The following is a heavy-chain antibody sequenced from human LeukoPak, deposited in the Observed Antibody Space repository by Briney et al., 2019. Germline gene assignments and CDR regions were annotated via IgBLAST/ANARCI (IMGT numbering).Heavy chain of an antibody. CDR1: GGSFSDSY. D-gene: IGHD2-2*02. V-gene: IGHV4-34*01. CDR2: INHSGST. Sequence: PSETLSLTCAVYGGSFSDSYWSWIRQPHGKGLEWIGEINHSGSTNFKSSLKSRVTISVDTSKNQFSLKLSSVTAADTAVYFCARGSRYCSSISCYKYYYAMDVWGQGTTVTVSS. CDR3: ARGSRYCSSISCYKYYYAMDV. J-gene: IGHJ6*02.